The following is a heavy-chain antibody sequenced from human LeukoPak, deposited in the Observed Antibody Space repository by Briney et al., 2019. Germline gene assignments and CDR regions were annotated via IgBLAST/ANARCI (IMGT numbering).Heavy chain of an antibody. CDR3: ARLHGADYYYDSSGLHWFDP. J-gene: IGHJ5*02. V-gene: IGHV4-39*07. CDR1: GGSISSGGYY. D-gene: IGHD3-22*01. CDR2: INHSGST. Sequence: SETLSLTCTVSGGSISSGGYYWSWIRQPPGKGLEWIGEINHSGSTNYNPSLKSRVTISVDTSKNQFSLKLSSVTAADTAVYYCARLHGADYYYDSSGLHWFDPWGQGTLVTVSS.